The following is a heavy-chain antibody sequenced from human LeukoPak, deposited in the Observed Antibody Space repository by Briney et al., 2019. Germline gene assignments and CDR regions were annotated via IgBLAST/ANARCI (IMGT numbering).Heavy chain of an antibody. CDR2: ISWNSGSI. Sequence: PGRSLRLSCAASGFTFGDYAMHWVRQAPGKGLEWVSGISWNSGSIGYADSVKGRFTISRDNAKNSLYPRMNSLRAEDTALYYCAKDTDGAAAGTTWGHWGQGTLVTVSS. J-gene: IGHJ4*02. D-gene: IGHD6-13*01. CDR3: AKDTDGAAAGTTWGH. V-gene: IGHV3-9*01. CDR1: GFTFGDYA.